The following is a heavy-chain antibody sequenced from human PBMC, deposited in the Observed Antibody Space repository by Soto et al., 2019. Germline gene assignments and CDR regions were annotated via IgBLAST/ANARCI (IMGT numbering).Heavy chain of an antibody. V-gene: IGHV1-18*01. CDR2: VSTNNADT. J-gene: IGHJ5*01. CDR1: GYHFTAYG. Sequence: ASVKVSCKTSGYHFTAYGLAWLRQAPGQRPEWMGWVSTNNADTNYAEKFQGRVTMTTDKSTTTTYMELSSLRSGDTAVYYCARMIYYLCRPPTISYRFHSWGQATLVTVSS. D-gene: IGHD3-10*01. CDR3: ARMIYYLCRPPTISYRFHS.